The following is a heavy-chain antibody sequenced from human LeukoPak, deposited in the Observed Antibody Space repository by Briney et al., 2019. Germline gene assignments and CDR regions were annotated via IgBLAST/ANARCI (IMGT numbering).Heavy chain of an antibody. CDR3: ARSIAARHYFHY. CDR1: GGSISSSTYY. CDR2: IYFSGST. V-gene: IGHV4-39*01. Sequence: PSETLSLTCTVSGGSISSSTYYWGWIRQPPGKGREWIVTIYFSGSTSYNPSLKSRVTISVDTSKNQFSLKLSSVNAADTAVYYCARSIAARHYFHYWGQGTLVTVSS. D-gene: IGHD6-6*01. J-gene: IGHJ4*02.